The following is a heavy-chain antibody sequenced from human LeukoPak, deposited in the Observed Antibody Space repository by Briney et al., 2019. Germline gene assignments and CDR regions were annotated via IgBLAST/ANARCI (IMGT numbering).Heavy chain of an antibody. V-gene: IGHV3-23*01. CDR2: ISGNGAHS. J-gene: IGHJ4*02. CDR1: EFTLSSYA. D-gene: IGHD3-22*01. Sequence: GGSLRLSCAASEFTLSSYAMSWVRQAPGKGLEWVSSISGNGAHSYYADSVKGRFTISRDFSRNAAYLQMSSLRVEDTAEYYCAKAVDGRGYYFERGADFWGQGTMVTVSS. CDR3: AKAVDGRGYYFERGADF.